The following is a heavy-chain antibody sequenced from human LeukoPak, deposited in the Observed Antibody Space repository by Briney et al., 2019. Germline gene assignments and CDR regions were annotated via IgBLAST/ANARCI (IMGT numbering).Heavy chain of an antibody. CDR1: GGTFSSYA. V-gene: IGHV1-69*05. J-gene: IGHJ4*02. D-gene: IGHD5-24*01. CDR2: IIPIFGTA. CDR3: ARASSKEMATIGFDY. Sequence: ASVKVSCKASGGTFSSYAISWVRQAPGQGLEWMGGIIPIFGTANCAQKFQGRVTITTDESTSTAYMELSSLRSEDTAVYYCARASSKEMATIGFDYWGQGTLVTVSS.